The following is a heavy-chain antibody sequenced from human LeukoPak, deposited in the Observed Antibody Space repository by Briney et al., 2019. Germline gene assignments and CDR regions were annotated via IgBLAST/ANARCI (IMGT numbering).Heavy chain of an antibody. CDR1: GGTFSSYA. CDR2: IIPIFGTA. J-gene: IGHJ6*03. Sequence: ASVKVSCKASGGTFSSYAISWVRQAPGQGLEWMGGIIPIFGTANYAQKFQGRVTITADESTSTAYMELSSLRSEDTAVYYCARGTTYNYYYYYMDVWGKGTTVTISS. CDR3: ARGTTYNYYYYYMDV. V-gene: IGHV1-69*13. D-gene: IGHD1-1*01.